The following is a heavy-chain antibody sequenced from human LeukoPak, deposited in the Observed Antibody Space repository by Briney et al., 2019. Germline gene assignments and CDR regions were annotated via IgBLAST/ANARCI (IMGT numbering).Heavy chain of an antibody. V-gene: IGHV4-31*03. J-gene: IGHJ5*02. D-gene: IGHD3-16*01. CDR2: IYYRGST. Sequence: PSQTLSLTCTVSGGSISSGGYYWSWIRQHPGKGLEWIGYIYYRGSTYYNPSPKSRVTISVDTSRNKFSLKLSSVTAADTAVYHCARALYSDAWFDPWGQGTLVTVSS. CDR3: ARALYSDAWFDP. CDR1: GGSISSGGYY.